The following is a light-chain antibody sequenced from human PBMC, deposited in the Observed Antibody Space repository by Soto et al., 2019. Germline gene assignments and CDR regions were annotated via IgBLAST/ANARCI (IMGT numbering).Light chain of an antibody. CDR2: AAS. J-gene: IGKJ2*01. V-gene: IGKV3-20*01. CDR3: QQYGSSSYT. CDR1: QSISSSY. Sequence: EIVLTQSPGTLSLSPGERATLSCRASQSISSSYLAWYQQKPGQAPRLLIYAASSRATGIPDRFSGSGSGTGFTLTISRLEPEDFGVYYCQQYGSSSYTFGQGTQFEIK.